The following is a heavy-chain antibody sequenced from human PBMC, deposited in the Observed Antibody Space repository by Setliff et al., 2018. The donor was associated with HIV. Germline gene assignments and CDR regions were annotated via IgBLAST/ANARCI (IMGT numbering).Heavy chain of an antibody. D-gene: IGHD5-12*01. CDR3: ARDQALEMATK. CDR1: GGSISSSSYY. Sequence: SETLSLTCNVPGGSISSSSYYWGWIRQPPGKGLEWIGSIYYSGSTYYNPPLKSRVTITRDTSASTAYMELSSLRSEDTAVYYCARDQALEMATKWGQGTLVTVSS. V-gene: IGHV4-39*02. CDR2: IYYSGST. J-gene: IGHJ4*02.